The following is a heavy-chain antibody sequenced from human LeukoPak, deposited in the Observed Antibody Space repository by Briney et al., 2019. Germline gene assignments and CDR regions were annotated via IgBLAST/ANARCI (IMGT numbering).Heavy chain of an antibody. J-gene: IGHJ4*02. D-gene: IGHD2-21*01. CDR3: ARLEYAYCGGDCHSF. CDR1: SGSVSSSSHY. V-gene: IGHV4-39*01. CDR2: IYYSAST. Sequence: SETLSLTCAASSGSVSSSSHYWGWICQPPGKGLEWIGSIYYSASTYYNPSLKSRVTISVDTSKKQFSLKLSSVTAADTAVYYCARLEYAYCGGDCHSFWGQGTLVTVSS.